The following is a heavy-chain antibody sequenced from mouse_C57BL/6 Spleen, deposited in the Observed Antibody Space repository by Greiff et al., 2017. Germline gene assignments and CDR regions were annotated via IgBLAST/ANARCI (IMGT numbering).Heavy chain of an antibody. CDR2: IDPDTGGT. J-gene: IGHJ1*03. Sequence: QVQLQQSGAELVRPGASVTLSCKASGYTFTDYDMHWVKQTPVHGLEWIGAIDPDTGGTAYNQKFKGKAILTADKSSSTAYMELRSLTSEDSAVYYCTSNTAVVATDFDVWGTGTTVTVSS. D-gene: IGHD1-1*01. V-gene: IGHV1-15*01. CDR1: GYTFTDYD. CDR3: TSNTAVVATDFDV.